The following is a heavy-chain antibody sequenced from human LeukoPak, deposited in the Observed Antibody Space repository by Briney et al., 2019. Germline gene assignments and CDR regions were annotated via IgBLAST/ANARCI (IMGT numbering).Heavy chain of an antibody. V-gene: IGHV3-30*04. CDR3: VRQDCSGGSCYLDY. D-gene: IGHD2-15*01. CDR2: ISYHGRDQ. J-gene: IGHJ4*02. CDR1: RFIFSNYA. Sequence: GSLRLSCAASRFIFSNYAMHWVRQAPGKRLDWVAVISYHGRDQFYADSVKGRFTISRDSSKDTLYLQMNSLRTEDTAVYYCVRQDCSGGSCYLDYWGQGTLVTVSS.